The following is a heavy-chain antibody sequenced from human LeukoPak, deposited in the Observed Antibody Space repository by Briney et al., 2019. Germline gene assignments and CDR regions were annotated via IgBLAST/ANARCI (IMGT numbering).Heavy chain of an antibody. D-gene: IGHD3-10*01. Sequence: GGPLRLSCAASGFTFSNYVMSWVRQAPGKGLEWVSTISGSGGSTYYADSVKGRFTISRDNSKNTLHLQMNSLRADDTAVYYCAKDLSTMIRGVRLDYWGQGTLVTVSS. CDR3: AKDLSTMIRGVRLDY. CDR1: GFTFSNYV. V-gene: IGHV3-23*01. CDR2: ISGSGGST. J-gene: IGHJ4*02.